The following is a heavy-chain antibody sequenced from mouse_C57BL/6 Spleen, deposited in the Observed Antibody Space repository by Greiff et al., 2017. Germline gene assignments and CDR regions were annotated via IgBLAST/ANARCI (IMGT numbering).Heavy chain of an antibody. CDR2: INPSSGYT. J-gene: IGHJ2*01. CDR3: ARALYYYGSSYDPFDY. Sequence: QVQLQQPGAELVKPGASVKMSCKASGYTFTSYWMHWVKQRPGQGLEWIGYINPSSGYTKYNQKFKDKATLTADKSSSTAYMQLSSLTYEDSAVYYCARALYYYGSSYDPFDYWGQGTTLTVSS. CDR1: GYTFTSYW. V-gene: IGHV1-7*01. D-gene: IGHD1-1*01.